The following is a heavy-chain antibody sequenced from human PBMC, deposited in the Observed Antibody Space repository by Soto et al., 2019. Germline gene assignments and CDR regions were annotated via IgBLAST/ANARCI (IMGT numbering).Heavy chain of an antibody. J-gene: IGHJ6*02. CDR1: GYIFVNYG. D-gene: IGHD3-16*01. CDR2: SSPYSGNT. CDR3: AMVDNYVTPTPQDV. V-gene: IGHV1-18*01. Sequence: QVHLVQSGDEVRKPGSSVKVSCKASGYIFVNYGIAWVRQAPGQGLEWMGWSSPYSGNTHYASKVQGRLTMTTDTSPSTAYMDLGSLTSGDTAVYYCAMVDNYVTPTPQDVWGQGTTVTVSS.